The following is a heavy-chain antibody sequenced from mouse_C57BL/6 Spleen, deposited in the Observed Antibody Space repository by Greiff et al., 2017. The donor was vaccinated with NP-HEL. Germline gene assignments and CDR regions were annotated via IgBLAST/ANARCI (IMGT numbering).Heavy chain of an antibody. D-gene: IGHD1-1*01. J-gene: IGHJ1*03. V-gene: IGHV1-78*01. CDR2: IYPRDGST. CDR1: GYTFTDHT. Sequence: LQESDAELVKPGASVKISCKVSGYTFTDHTIHWMKQRPEQGLEWIGYIYPRDGSTKYNEKFKGKATLTADKSSSTAYMQLNSLTSEDSAVYFCARSEGITTVVATDWYFDVWGTGTTVTVSS. CDR3: ARSEGITTVVATDWYFDV.